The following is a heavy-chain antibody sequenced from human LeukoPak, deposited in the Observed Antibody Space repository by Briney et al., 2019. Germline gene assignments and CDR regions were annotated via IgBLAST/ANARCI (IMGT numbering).Heavy chain of an antibody. J-gene: IGHJ4*02. CDR2: IYTSGST. CDR3: AREPINHYDFWSGYYYYFDY. CDR1: GGSLSSYY. V-gene: IGHV4-4*07. Sequence: SETLSLTCTVSGGSLSSYYWSWIRPPDGKGLEWIGRIYTSGSTNYNPSFKSRVTMSVDTSKNQFSLKLSSVTAADTDVYYCAREPINHYDFWSGYYYYFDYWGQGTLVTVSS. D-gene: IGHD3-3*01.